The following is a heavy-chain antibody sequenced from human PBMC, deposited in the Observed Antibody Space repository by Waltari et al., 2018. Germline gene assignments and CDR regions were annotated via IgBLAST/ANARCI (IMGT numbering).Heavy chain of an antibody. CDR2: ISGSGGST. V-gene: IGHV3-23*01. CDR1: GFTFSSYA. CDR3: AKDPRLTVEGATGAEYFQH. J-gene: IGHJ1*01. D-gene: IGHD1-26*01. Sequence: EVQLLESGGGLVQPGGSLRLSCAASGFTFSSYAMSWVRQAPGKGLEWVSAISGSGGSTYYADSVKGRFTISRDNPKNTLYLQMNSLRAEDTAVYYCAKDPRLTVEGATGAEYFQHWGQGTLVTVSS.